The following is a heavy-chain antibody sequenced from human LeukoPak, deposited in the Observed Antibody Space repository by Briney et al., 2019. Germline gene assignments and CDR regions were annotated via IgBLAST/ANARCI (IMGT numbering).Heavy chain of an antibody. Sequence: ASVKVSCKASGYTFTSYDINWVRQATGQGLEWMGWMNPNSGNTGYAQKLQGRVTMTTDTSTSTAYMELRSLRSDDTAVYYCARDGTGSASSSWDFDYWGQGTLVTVSS. D-gene: IGHD6-13*01. CDR1: GYTFTSYD. CDR3: ARDGTGSASSSWDFDY. V-gene: IGHV1-8*01. J-gene: IGHJ4*02. CDR2: MNPNSGNT.